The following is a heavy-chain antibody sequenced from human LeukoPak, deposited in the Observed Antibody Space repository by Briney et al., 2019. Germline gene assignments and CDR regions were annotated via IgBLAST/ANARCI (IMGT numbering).Heavy chain of an antibody. CDR2: IKEDGSDK. D-gene: IGHD3-9*01. J-gene: IGHJ4*02. CDR3: ARNYAMMVDY. CDR1: GFPFSRYW. Sequence: SGGSLRLSCAASGFPFSRYWMSWVRQAPGKGMEWVANIKEDGSDKYYVDSVKGRFTISRDNAKNLLFLQVSSLRAEDTAVYYLARNYAMMVDYWGQGTWSPSPQ. V-gene: IGHV3-7*01.